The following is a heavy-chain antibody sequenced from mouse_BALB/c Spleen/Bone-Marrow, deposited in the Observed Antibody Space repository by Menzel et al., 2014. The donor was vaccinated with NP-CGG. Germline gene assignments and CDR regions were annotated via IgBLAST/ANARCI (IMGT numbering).Heavy chain of an antibody. CDR3: ARTGYDYYFDY. Sequence: VNLVESGAELVMPGASVKMSYKASGYTFTDYWMHWVKQRPGQGLEWIGAIDTSDSYTSYNQKFKGKATLTVDESSSTAYMQLSSLTSEDSAVYYCARTGYDYYFDYWGQGTTLTVPS. V-gene: IGHV1-69*01. D-gene: IGHD2-4*01. CDR2: IDTSDSYT. J-gene: IGHJ2*01. CDR1: GYTFTDYW.